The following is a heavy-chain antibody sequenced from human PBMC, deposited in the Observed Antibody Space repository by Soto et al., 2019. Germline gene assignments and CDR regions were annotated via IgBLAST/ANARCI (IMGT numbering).Heavy chain of an antibody. D-gene: IGHD6-19*01. V-gene: IGHV1-2*02. J-gene: IGHJ4*02. CDR1: GYTFSDYY. CDR2: INANSGGA. Sequence: ASVKVSCKASGYTFSDYYMHWVRQAPGQGLEWMGWINANSGGATYAQKFQGRVTMTRDTSISTAYMELSRLSSDDTAIYYCARLQIEVAGTNWGQGTLVTVSS. CDR3: ARLQIEVAGTN.